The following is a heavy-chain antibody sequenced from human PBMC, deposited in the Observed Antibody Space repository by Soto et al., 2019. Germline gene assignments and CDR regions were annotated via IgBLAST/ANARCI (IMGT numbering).Heavy chain of an antibody. D-gene: IGHD3-3*01. CDR1: GYSFTSYW. CDR2: IYPGDSDT. Sequence: GESLKISCKGSGYSFTSYWIGWVRQMPGKGLEWMGIIYPGDSDTRYSPSFQGQVTISADKSISTAYLQWSSLKASDTAMYYCARGYDFWARPYYYYYGMDVWGQGTTVTVSS. J-gene: IGHJ6*02. CDR3: ARGYDFWARPYYYYYGMDV. V-gene: IGHV5-51*01.